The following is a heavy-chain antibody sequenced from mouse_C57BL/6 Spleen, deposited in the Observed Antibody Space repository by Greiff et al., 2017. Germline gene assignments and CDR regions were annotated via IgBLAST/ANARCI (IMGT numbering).Heavy chain of an antibody. Sequence: QVQLKESGAELVKPGASVKISCKASGYAFSSYWMNWVKQRPGKGLEWIGQIYPGDGDTNYNGKFKGKATLTADKSSSTAYMQLSSLTSEDSAVYFCARGGGPRYCDYWGQGTTLTVSS. J-gene: IGHJ2*01. V-gene: IGHV1-80*01. CDR1: GYAFSSYW. CDR2: IYPGDGDT. CDR3: ARGGGPRYCDY.